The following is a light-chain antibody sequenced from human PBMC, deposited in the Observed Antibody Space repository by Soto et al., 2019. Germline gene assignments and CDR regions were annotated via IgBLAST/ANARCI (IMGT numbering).Light chain of an antibody. CDR1: QSVSST. CDR3: QQYNTSGIF. J-gene: IGKJ4*01. Sequence: EIVLTQSPGTLSLSPGERATLSCMASQSVSSTKLAWYQQKPCQASRLLICGASTRATGIPARFSGSGSGTEFTLTISSLQSEDFAVYYCQQYNTSGIFFGGGTKV. V-gene: IGKV3-15*01. CDR2: GAS.